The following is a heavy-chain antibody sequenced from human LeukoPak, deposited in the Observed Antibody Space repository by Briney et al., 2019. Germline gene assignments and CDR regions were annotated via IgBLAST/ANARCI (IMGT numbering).Heavy chain of an antibody. J-gene: IGHJ3*02. CDR3: ARPKRDTDYDFWSGYFGAFDI. CDR1: GFTFSDYY. Sequence: GGSLRLSCAASGFTFSDYYMSWTRQAPGKGLEWVSYISSSGSTIYYADSVKGRFTISRDNAKNSLYLQMNSLRAEDTAVYYCARPKRDTDYDFWSGYFGAFDIWGLGTMVTVSS. V-gene: IGHV3-11*04. CDR2: ISSSGSTI. D-gene: IGHD3-3*01.